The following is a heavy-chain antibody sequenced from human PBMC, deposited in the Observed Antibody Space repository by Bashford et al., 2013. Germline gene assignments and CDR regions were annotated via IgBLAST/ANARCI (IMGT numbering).Heavy chain of an antibody. Sequence: RQAPGKGLEWLGTIFYTGTRYYNPSLKSRVAINIDTSKNHFSLKLTSVTAADTSIYYCARHPNLPHGPADSWGPGTRVTVSS. D-gene: IGHD2-2*01. V-gene: IGHV4-39*01. J-gene: IGHJ4*02. CDR2: IFYTGTR. CDR3: ARHPNLPHGPADS.